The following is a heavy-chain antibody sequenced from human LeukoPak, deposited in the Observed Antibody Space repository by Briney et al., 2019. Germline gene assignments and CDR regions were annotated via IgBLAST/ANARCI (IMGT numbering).Heavy chain of an antibody. D-gene: IGHD2-2*01. V-gene: IGHV3-21*01. Sequence: GGSLRLSCAASGFTFSSYSMNWVRQAPGKGLEWVSSISSSSSYIYYADSVKGRFTISRHNAKNSLYLQMNSLRAEDTAVYYCAYCSSTSCPNYYYMDVWGKGTTVTVSS. CDR1: GFTFSSYS. J-gene: IGHJ6*03. CDR3: AYCSSTSCPNYYYMDV. CDR2: ISSSSSYI.